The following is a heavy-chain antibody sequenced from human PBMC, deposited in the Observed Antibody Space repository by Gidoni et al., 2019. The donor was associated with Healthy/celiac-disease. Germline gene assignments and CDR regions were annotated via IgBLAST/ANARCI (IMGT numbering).Heavy chain of an antibody. CDR1: GFTFSISV. V-gene: IGHV3-30*18. D-gene: IGHD6-19*01. J-gene: IGHJ3*02. CDR2: ISYDGRNK. Sequence: QVQLVESGGGAVQPGRSLRLSCAASGFTFSISVIHWVRQAPGKRLEWMAVISYDGRNKYYADSVKGRFTISRDNSKNTLYLQMNSLRAEDTAVYYCAKTRGEQWLLPTWDVFDIWGQGTMVTVS. CDR3: AKTRGEQWLLPTWDVFDI.